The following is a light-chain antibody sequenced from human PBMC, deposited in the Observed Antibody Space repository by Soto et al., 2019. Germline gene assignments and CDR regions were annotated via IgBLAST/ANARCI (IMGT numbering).Light chain of an antibody. CDR3: HQVYTYPRT. J-gene: IGKJ1*01. Sequence: DIQMTHSPSSLSAFVGDRVTITCRASLTISSYLNWYQQKSGKAPKLLIFGASTLQNGVPARFSGGGFGTEFTLTITSLQPEDFATYYCHQVYTYPRTFGQGTKVDNK. CDR1: LTISSY. V-gene: IGKV1-39*01. CDR2: GAS.